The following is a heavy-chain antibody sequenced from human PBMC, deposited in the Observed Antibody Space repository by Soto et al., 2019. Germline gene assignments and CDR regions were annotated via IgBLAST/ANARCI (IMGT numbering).Heavy chain of an antibody. CDR1: GDSITSSNKY. J-gene: IGHJ4*02. CDR3: ARRSYDNSGYYYVDY. Sequence: QLHLQESGPGLVKPSETLSLTCTVSGDSITSSNKYWGWARQPPGKGLEWIGSTYYRGSAYYSPALKSRVTMSIDSSENHLSLKLSSVTAADTAVYYCARRSYDNSGYYYVDYWGQGNLVTVSS. V-gene: IGHV4-39*02. D-gene: IGHD3-22*01. CDR2: TYYRGSA.